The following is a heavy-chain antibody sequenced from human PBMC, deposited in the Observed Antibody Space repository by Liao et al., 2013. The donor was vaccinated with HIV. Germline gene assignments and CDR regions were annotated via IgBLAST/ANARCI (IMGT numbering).Heavy chain of an antibody. Sequence: QLHLQESGSGLVKPSQTLSLTCGVSGGSVSSVGYSWSWIRQPPGKGLEWIGEINHSGSTNYNPSLKSRVTISVDTSKNQFSLKLSSVTAADTAVYYCARGFRLRLGLVDYWGQGTLVTVSS. CDR1: GGSVSSVGYS. D-gene: IGHD3-16*01. V-gene: IGHV4-30-2*01. CDR3: ARGFRLRLGLVDY. J-gene: IGHJ4*02. CDR2: INHSGST.